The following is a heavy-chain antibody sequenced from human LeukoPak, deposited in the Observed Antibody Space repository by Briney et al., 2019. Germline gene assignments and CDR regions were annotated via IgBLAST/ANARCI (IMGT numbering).Heavy chain of an antibody. Sequence: PGGSLRLSCAASGFTFSSYAIHWVRQAPGKGLEWVAVISYDGINKYYADSLKGRFTISRDNSKNSLYLQMNSLRAEDTALYYCAKDMAWELTAGGNAFDIWGQGTMVTVSS. J-gene: IGHJ3*02. CDR2: ISYDGINK. CDR1: GFTFSSYA. D-gene: IGHD1-26*01. V-gene: IGHV3-30*04. CDR3: AKDMAWELTAGGNAFDI.